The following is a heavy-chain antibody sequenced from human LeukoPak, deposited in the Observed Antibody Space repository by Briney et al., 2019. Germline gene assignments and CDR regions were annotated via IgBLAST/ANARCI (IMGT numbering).Heavy chain of an antibody. CDR3: ARDYYDSSGYPPYY. Sequence: PGGSLRLSCAASGFTFSSYWMSWVRQAPGKGLEWVANIKQDGSEKYYVDSVKGRFTISRDNAKNSLYLQMNSLRAEDTAVCYCARDYYDSSGYPPYYWGQGTLVTVSS. V-gene: IGHV3-7*01. J-gene: IGHJ4*02. D-gene: IGHD3-22*01. CDR2: IKQDGSEK. CDR1: GFTFSSYW.